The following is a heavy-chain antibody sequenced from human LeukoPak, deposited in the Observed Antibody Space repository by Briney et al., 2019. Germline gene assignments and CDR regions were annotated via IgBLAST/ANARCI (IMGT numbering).Heavy chain of an antibody. V-gene: IGHV1-18*01. CDR1: GYTFTSYG. Sequence: GASVKVSCKAAGYTFTSYGISWVRQAPGQGLEWMGWISAYNGNTNYTQKLQGRVTMTTETSTSTAYMELRSLRSDDTAVYYCARIKDYGDLGSFQPWGQGTLVTVSS. CDR2: ISAYNGNT. J-gene: IGHJ1*01. D-gene: IGHD4-17*01. CDR3: ARIKDYGDLGSFQP.